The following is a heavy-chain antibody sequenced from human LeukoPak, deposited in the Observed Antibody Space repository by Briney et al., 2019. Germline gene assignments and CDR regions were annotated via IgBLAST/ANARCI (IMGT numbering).Heavy chain of an antibody. V-gene: IGHV3-33*01. D-gene: IGHD1-26*01. Sequence: GGSLRLSCAASGFTFSHYGTHWVREAPGKGLEWVAVIHYDGGNKYYADSVKGRFTISRDKSKNTLYLQMNSLRAEDTAVYYCARDGVGGSFRFTHLHFDYWGQGTLVTVSS. J-gene: IGHJ4*02. CDR2: IHYDGGNK. CDR1: GFTFSHYG. CDR3: ARDGVGGSFRFTHLHFDY.